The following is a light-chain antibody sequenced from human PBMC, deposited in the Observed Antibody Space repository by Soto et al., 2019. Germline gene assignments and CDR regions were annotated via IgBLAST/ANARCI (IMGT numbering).Light chain of an antibody. Sequence: EIVLTQSPGTLSLSPGERATLSCRASQSVSSSSLAWYQQKTGQASRLLIYGASSRATGIPDSFSGSGSGTDFTLTINRLEPEDFAVYYCQQYGSSYRTFVQGTKLEIK. CDR2: GAS. V-gene: IGKV3-20*01. CDR1: QSVSSSS. CDR3: QQYGSSYRT. J-gene: IGKJ2*01.